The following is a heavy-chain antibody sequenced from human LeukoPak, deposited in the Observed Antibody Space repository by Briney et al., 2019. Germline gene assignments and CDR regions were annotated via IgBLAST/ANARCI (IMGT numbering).Heavy chain of an antibody. CDR2: ITSGGGSI. D-gene: IGHD2-2*03. J-gene: IGHJ3*01. CDR1: GFTFSDYS. Sequence: PGGSLRLSCTASGFTFSDYSLSWIHQSPGKGLEWISYITSGGGSIFYADFVEGRFTISRDNAENSLYLQLNSLRDDNTAVYYCARWIDGFDVWGQGTMVTVSS. CDR3: ARWIDGFDV. V-gene: IGHV3-11*01.